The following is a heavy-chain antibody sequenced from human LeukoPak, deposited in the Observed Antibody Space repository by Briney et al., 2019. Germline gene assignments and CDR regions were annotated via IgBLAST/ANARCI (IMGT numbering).Heavy chain of an antibody. CDR3: AFISSWYNGRFDP. V-gene: IGHV4-34*01. CDR2: INHSGST. D-gene: IGHD6-13*01. CDR1: GGSFSGYY. J-gene: IGHJ5*02. Sequence: SSETLSLTCAVYGGSFSGYYWSWIRQPPGKGLEWIGEINHSGSTNYNPSLKSRVTISVDTSKNQFSLKLSSVTAADTAVYYCAFISSWYNGRFDPWGQGTLVTVSS.